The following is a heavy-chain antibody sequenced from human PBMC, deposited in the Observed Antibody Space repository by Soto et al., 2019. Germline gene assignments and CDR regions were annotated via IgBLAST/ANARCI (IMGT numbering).Heavy chain of an antibody. J-gene: IGHJ5*02. CDR3: ARTLRFLEWFWFDP. V-gene: IGHV1-18*01. CDR2: ISAYNGNT. Sequence: ASVKVSCKASGYTFTSYGISWVRQAPGQGLEWMGWISAYNGNTNYAQKLQGRVTMTTDTSTSTAYMELRSLRSDDTAVYYCARTLRFLEWFWFDPWGQGTLVTVSS. CDR1: GYTFTSYG. D-gene: IGHD3-3*01.